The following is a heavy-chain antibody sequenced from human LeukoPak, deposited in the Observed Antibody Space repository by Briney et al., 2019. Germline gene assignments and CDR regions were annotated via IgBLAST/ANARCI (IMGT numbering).Heavy chain of an antibody. D-gene: IGHD5-18*01. CDR3: ARGDTAMVTTFFDY. CDR2: INPNSGGT. Sequence: ASVKVSCKASGYTFTDYYMHWVRQAPGQGLEWMGWINPNSGGTNYAQKFQGRVTMTRDTSISTAYMELSSLRSGDTAVYYCARGDTAMVTTFFDYWGQGTLVTVSS. CDR1: GYTFTDYY. V-gene: IGHV1-2*02. J-gene: IGHJ4*02.